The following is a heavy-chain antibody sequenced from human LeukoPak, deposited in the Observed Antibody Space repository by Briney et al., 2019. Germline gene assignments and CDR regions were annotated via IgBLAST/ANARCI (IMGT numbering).Heavy chain of an antibody. CDR2: IYHSGST. Sequence: SETLSLTCTVSGGSISSYYWSWIRQPPGKGLEWIGYIYHSGSTYYNPSLKSRVTISVDRSKNQFSLKLSSVTAADTAVYYCARGEDSSGYYLDYWGQGTLLTVSS. D-gene: IGHD3-22*01. J-gene: IGHJ4*02. CDR3: ARGEDSSGYYLDY. V-gene: IGHV4-59*12. CDR1: GGSISSYY.